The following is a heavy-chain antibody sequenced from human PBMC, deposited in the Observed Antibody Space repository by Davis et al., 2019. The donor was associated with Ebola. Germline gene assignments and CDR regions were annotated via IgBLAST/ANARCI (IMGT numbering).Heavy chain of an antibody. CDR3: ARGRGDGYKYYYYYYGMDV. V-gene: IGHV4-34*01. J-gene: IGHJ6*04. CDR1: GGSFSGYY. CDR2: INHSGST. Sequence: SETLSLTCAVYGGSFSGYYWSWIRQPPGKWLEWIGEINHSGSTNYNPSLKSRVTISVDTSKSQFSLKLSSVTAADTAVYYCARGRGDGYKYYYYYYGMDVWGKGTTVTVSS. D-gene: IGHD5-24*01.